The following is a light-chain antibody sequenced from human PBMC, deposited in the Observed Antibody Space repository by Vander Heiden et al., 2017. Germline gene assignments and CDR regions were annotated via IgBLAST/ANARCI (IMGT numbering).Light chain of an antibody. Sequence: DIVMTQSPDFLAVSLGERATINSKSSQSVLDSSNKKNSLAWYQQKPGQPPELLFNWASTRKSGVPDRVSGSGSGTDFTLTISSLQAEDVAVYYCQQYYNTLWTFGQGTKVEIK. CDR2: WAS. CDR1: QSVLDSSNKKNS. V-gene: IGKV4-1*01. CDR3: QQYYNTLWT. J-gene: IGKJ1*01.